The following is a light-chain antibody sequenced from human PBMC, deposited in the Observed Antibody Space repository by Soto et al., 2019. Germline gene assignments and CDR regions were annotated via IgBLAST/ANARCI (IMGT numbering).Light chain of an antibody. V-gene: IGLV1-44*01. J-gene: IGLJ3*02. Sequence: QSVLTQPPSASGTPGQRVTISCSGSSSNIGSHTVNWYQQLPGTAPKLLIHSNNQRPSGVPDRFSGSKSGTSASLAISGLQSEDEADYYCAAWNGSLNGGVFGGGTKLTVL. CDR3: AAWNGSLNGGV. CDR2: SNN. CDR1: SSNIGSHT.